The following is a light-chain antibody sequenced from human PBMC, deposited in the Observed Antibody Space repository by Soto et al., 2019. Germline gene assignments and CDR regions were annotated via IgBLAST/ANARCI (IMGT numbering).Light chain of an antibody. V-gene: IGLV1-44*01. J-gene: IGLJ3*02. Sequence: QSVLTQTPSASGTPGQTVTISCSGSRSNIGNNAVSWYQQFPGTAPKLLIYNNNHRPSGVPARFSGSKSGTSASLAITGLQSEDEADYYCATWDDSLNTRVVFGGGTKLTVL. CDR1: RSNIGNNA. CDR3: ATWDDSLNTRVV. CDR2: NNN.